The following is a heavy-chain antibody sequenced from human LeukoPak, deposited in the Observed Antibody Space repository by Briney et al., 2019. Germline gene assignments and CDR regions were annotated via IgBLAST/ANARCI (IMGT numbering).Heavy chain of an antibody. D-gene: IGHD3-16*01. CDR2: IKQDVSER. V-gene: IGHV3-7*01. CDR3: ARDLGVREGKGAYFDY. Sequence: GGSLRLSCAASGFTFSSYWMNWVRQAPGKGLEWVANIKQDVSERYYVDSVKGRLTISRDNAKNSLYLQMNSLRVEDTAVYYCARDLGVREGKGAYFDYWGQGTLVTVSS. CDR1: GFTFSSYW. J-gene: IGHJ4*02.